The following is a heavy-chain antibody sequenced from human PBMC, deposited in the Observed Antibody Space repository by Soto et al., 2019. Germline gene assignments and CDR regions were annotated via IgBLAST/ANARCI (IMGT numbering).Heavy chain of an antibody. CDR2: IYHSGST. Sequence: SETLSLTCAVSGGSISSSNWWSWVRQPPGKGLEWIGEIYHSGSTNYNPSLKSRVTISVDKSKNQFSLKLSSVTAADTAVYYCARRVGASSWYRDAFDIWGQGTMVTVSS. D-gene: IGHD6-13*01. V-gene: IGHV4-4*02. CDR3: ARRVGASSWYRDAFDI. CDR1: GGSISSSNW. J-gene: IGHJ3*02.